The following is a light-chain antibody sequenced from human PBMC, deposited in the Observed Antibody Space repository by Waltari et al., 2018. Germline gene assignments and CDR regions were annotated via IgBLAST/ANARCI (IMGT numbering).Light chain of an antibody. CDR1: SSNIGNHY. CDR3: GTWDSSLSAVV. J-gene: IGLJ2*01. CDR2: ENN. Sequence: QSVXTQPPSVSAAPGQKVTISRSGSSSNIGNHYVSWYQQPPGTAPKLLIYENNKXXXGIPDRFSXSKSGTSATLGITGLQTXDEADYYCGTWDSSLSAVVFGGGTKLXVL. V-gene: IGLV1-51*02.